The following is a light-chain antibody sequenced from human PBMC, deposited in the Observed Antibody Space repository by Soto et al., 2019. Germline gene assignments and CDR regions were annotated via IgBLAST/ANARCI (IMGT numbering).Light chain of an antibody. J-gene: IGKJ5*01. Sequence: EIVMTQSPAPLSVSPGERATLSCRASQSVGSDLAWYQQKPGQAPRLLIYGASTRATGIPARFSGSGSGTDFTLTISRLEPEDFAVYYCQQRSNWPLITFGQGTRLEI. V-gene: IGKV3-11*01. CDR3: QQRSNWPLIT. CDR1: QSVGSD. CDR2: GAS.